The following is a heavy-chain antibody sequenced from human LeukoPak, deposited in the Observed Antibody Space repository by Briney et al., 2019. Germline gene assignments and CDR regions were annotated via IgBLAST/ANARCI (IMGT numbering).Heavy chain of an antibody. D-gene: IGHD3-10*02. CDR2: VSSSGSTI. CDR3: AELGITMIGGV. Sequence: GGSLRLSCAASGFTFSSYAMHWVRQVRQAPGKGLEWVSYVSSSGSTIYYADSVKGRFTISRDNAKNSLYLQMNSLRAEDTAVYYCAELGITMIGGVWGKGTTVTISS. V-gene: IGHV3-48*03. CDR1: GFTFSSYA. J-gene: IGHJ6*04.